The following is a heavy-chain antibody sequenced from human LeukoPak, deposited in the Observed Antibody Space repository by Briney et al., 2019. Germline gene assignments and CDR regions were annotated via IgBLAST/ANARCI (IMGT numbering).Heavy chain of an antibody. J-gene: IGHJ6*03. D-gene: IGHD2-2*01. CDR3: TTGPDIVVVPAVHNPYYYYYMDV. CDR1: GFTFTNAW. V-gene: IGHV3-15*01. CDR2: TKSKTDGGAT. Sequence: GGSLRLSCAASGFTFTNAWMSWVRQAPGKGLEWVGRTKSKTDGGATDYAAPVKGRFTISRDDSKNTLYLQMNSLKTEDTAVYYCTTGPDIVVVPAVHNPYYYYYMDVWGKGITVTVSS.